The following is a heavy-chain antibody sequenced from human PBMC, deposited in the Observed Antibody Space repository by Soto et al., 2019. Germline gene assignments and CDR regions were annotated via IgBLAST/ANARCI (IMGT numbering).Heavy chain of an antibody. CDR1: GGSISSGDYY. Sequence: PSETLSLTCTVSGGSISSGDYYWSWIRQPPGKGLEWIGYIYYSGSTYYNPSLKSRVTISVDTSKNQFSLKLSSLTASDTAVYYCARGRIAVAKNYYYYYGMDVWGQGTTVTVSS. V-gene: IGHV4-30-4*01. J-gene: IGHJ6*02. CDR2: IYYSGST. CDR3: ARGRIAVAKNYYYYYGMDV. D-gene: IGHD6-19*01.